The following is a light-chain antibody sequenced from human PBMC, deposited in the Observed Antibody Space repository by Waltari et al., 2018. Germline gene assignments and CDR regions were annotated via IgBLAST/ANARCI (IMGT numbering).Light chain of an antibody. CDR2: AAS. Sequence: VGDRVTITCRASQGISSYLAWYQQKPGKAPELLIYAASTLQSGVPSRFSGSGSGTEFTLTISSLQPEDFATYYCQQVNSYPFTFGQGTKLEIK. CDR3: QQVNSYPFT. J-gene: IGKJ2*01. V-gene: IGKV1-9*01. CDR1: QGISSY.